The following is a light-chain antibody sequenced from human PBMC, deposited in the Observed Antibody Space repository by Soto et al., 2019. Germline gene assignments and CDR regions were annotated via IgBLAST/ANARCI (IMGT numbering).Light chain of an antibody. Sequence: ETVLTQSPVVVSLSQRERATLSCRASQSVSTNLDWYQQKPGKAPRLLFYGASSRATGIPDRFSGSGSGTDFTLTISRLEPEDFAVYFCHQYGSSPWTFGQGTKVDIK. J-gene: IGKJ1*01. CDR3: HQYGSSPWT. V-gene: IGKV3-20*01. CDR2: GAS. CDR1: QSVSTN.